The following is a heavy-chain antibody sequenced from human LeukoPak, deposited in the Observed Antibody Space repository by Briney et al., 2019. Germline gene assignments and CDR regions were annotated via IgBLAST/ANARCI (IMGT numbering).Heavy chain of an antibody. Sequence: GSLRLSCAASGFTFSSYSMNWVRQAPGEGLEWVSYISSSSSTIYYADSVKGRFTISRDNAKNSLYLQMNSLRAEDTAVYYCARDRAGVTAHFDYWGQGTLVTVSS. CDR1: GFTFSSYS. J-gene: IGHJ4*02. V-gene: IGHV3-48*04. CDR3: ARDRAGVTAHFDY. CDR2: ISSSSSTI. D-gene: IGHD2-21*02.